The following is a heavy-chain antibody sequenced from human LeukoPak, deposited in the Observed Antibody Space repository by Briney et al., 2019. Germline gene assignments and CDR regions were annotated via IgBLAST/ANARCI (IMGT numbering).Heavy chain of an antibody. V-gene: IGHV3-21*01. Sequence: PGGSLRLSCAASGFTFSSYSMNWVRQAPGKGLEWVSSISSSSSYIYYADSVKGRFTISRDNAKNSLYLQMNSLRAEDTAVYYCARDLWFGELRDAFDIWGQGTMVTVSS. CDR3: ARDLWFGELRDAFDI. CDR2: ISSSSSYI. CDR1: GFTFSSYS. J-gene: IGHJ3*02. D-gene: IGHD3-10*01.